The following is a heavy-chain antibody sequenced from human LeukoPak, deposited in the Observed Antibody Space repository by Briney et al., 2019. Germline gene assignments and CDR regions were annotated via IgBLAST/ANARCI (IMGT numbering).Heavy chain of an antibody. CDR2: ISGGGGIT. CDR1: GFTFSSYE. Sequence: SGGSLRLSCAASGFTFSSYEMNWVRQAPGKGLEWVSAISGGGGITYYADSVKGRFTISRDNSKNTLFLQMNSLRAEDTAVYYCAKAIGATYYYASGSYYFDYWGQGTLVTVSS. J-gene: IGHJ4*02. D-gene: IGHD3-10*01. CDR3: AKAIGATYYYASGSYYFDY. V-gene: IGHV3-23*01.